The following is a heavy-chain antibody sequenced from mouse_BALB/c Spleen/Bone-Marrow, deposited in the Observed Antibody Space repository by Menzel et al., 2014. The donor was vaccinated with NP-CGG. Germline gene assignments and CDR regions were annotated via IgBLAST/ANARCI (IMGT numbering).Heavy chain of an antibody. CDR2: ISDGGSYT. V-gene: IGHV5-4*02. Sequence: DVMLVESGGGLVKPGGSLKLSCAASGFTFSDYYMYWVRQTPEKRLEWVATISDGGSYTYYPDSVKGRFTISRDNAKNNLYLQMSSLKSEDTAMYYCAGGSSYFDYWGQGTTLTVSS. CDR1: GFTFSDYY. J-gene: IGHJ2*01. D-gene: IGHD1-1*01. CDR3: AGGSSYFDY.